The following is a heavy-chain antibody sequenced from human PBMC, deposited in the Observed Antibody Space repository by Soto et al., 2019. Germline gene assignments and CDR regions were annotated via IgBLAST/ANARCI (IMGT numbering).Heavy chain of an antibody. V-gene: IGHV4-39*01. D-gene: IGHD3-9*01. CDR1: GGSISSSSYY. J-gene: IGHJ3*02. CDR2: IYYSGST. CDR3: ARKISGDILTGYFRSDAFDI. Sequence: SETLSLTCTVSGGSISSSSYYWGWIRQPPGKGLEWIGSIYYSGSTYYNPSLKSRVTISVDTSKNQFSLKLSSVTAADTAVYYCARKISGDILTGYFRSDAFDIWAQGTMLTVSS.